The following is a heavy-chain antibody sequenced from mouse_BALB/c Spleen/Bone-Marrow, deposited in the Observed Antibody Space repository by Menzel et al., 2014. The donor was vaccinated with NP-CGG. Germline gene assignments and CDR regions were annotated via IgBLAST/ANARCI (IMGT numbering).Heavy chain of an antibody. CDR2: INPNNGGT. CDR3: ARGMWYY. CDR1: GYTFTDYT. J-gene: IGHJ2*01. D-gene: IGHD1-1*02. Sequence: VQLQQPGPELEMPGASVKISCKTSGYTFTDYTIYWVKQSHGKSLEWIGRINPNNGGTNYNQKFKDKATLTLDKSSSTAYMELRSLTSEDSAVYYCARGMWYYWGRGTPLTVTT. V-gene: IGHV1-18*01.